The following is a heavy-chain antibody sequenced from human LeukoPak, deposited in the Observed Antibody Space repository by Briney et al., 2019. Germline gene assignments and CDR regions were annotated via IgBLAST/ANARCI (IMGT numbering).Heavy chain of an antibody. V-gene: IGHV3-21*04. CDR3: ARTVGYGDYHWFDP. CDR2: ISSSSSYI. D-gene: IGHD4-17*01. J-gene: IGHJ5*02. CDR1: GFTFSSYS. Sequence: GGSLRLSCAASGFTFSSYSMNWVRQAPGKGLEWVSSISSSSSYIYYADSVKGRFTISRDNSKNTLYLQMNSLRAEDTAVYYCARTVGYGDYHWFDPWGQGTLVTVSS.